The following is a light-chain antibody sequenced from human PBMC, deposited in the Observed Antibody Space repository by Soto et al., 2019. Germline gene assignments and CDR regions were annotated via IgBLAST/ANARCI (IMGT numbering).Light chain of an antibody. Sequence: DILLTQSPSSLSASVGDRVTISCRASEGISSYRAGYQQKPGKAPKLLIYAASTLQSGVPSRFTGSGSGTDFTLTICSLQREDFATYYCQQSYITPISFGER. V-gene: IGKV1-39*01. CDR3: QQSYITPIS. CDR2: AAS. J-gene: IGKJ5*01. CDR1: EGISSY.